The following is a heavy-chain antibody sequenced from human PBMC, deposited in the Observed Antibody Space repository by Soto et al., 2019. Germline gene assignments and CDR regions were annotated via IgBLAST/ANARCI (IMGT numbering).Heavy chain of an antibody. CDR2: IYWDDDT. D-gene: IGHD3-10*01. V-gene: IGHV2-5*02. Sequence: QITLKESGPTLVKPTQTLTLTCNFSGFSLNTYGVGVGWIRQPPGKALEWLALIYWDDDTRFSPSLNSRLAITKDTSKSQVVLTMTHMDPVDTATYYCAHRPGFSMAFDYWGPGSLVTVSS. CDR3: AHRPGFSMAFDY. CDR1: GFSLNTYGVG. J-gene: IGHJ4*02.